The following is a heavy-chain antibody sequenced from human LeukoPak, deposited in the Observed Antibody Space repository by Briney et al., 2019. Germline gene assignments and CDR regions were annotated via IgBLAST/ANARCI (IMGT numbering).Heavy chain of an antibody. D-gene: IGHD5-18*01. J-gene: IGHJ4*02. CDR1: GGSFSGYH. CDR2: INHGGST. Sequence: SETLSLTCAVYGGSFSGYHWSWIRQPPGKGMEWIGEINHGGSTNYNPSLKSRVTISVDTSKNQFSLKLSSVTAADTAVYYCARGGGYSYGWAYYWGQGTLVTVSS. CDR3: ARGGGYSYGWAYY. V-gene: IGHV4-34*01.